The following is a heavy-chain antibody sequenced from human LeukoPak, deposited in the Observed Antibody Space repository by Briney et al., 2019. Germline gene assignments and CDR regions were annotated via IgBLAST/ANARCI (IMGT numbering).Heavy chain of an antibody. J-gene: IGHJ4*02. Sequence: PGGSLRLSCAASGFTFSSYAMSWVRQAPGKGLEWVSAISGSGGSTYYADSVKGRFTISRDNSKNTLYLQMNSLRAEDTAVYYCAKALGVVVVAATSLFDYWGQGTLVTVSS. V-gene: IGHV3-23*01. D-gene: IGHD2-15*01. CDR3: AKALGVVVVAATSLFDY. CDR2: ISGSGGST. CDR1: GFTFSSYA.